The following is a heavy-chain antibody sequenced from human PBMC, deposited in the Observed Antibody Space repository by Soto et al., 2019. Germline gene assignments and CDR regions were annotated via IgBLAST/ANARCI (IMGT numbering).Heavy chain of an antibody. Sequence: ASVKVSCKASGYTFTSYYMHWVRQAPGQGLEWMGIINPSGGSTSYAQKFQGRVTMTRDTSTSTVYMELSSLRSEDTAVYYCARDKSSGGYYYGMDVWGQGTTVTVPS. D-gene: IGHD6-19*01. J-gene: IGHJ6*02. V-gene: IGHV1-46*01. CDR1: GYTFTSYY. CDR2: INPSGGST. CDR3: ARDKSSGGYYYGMDV.